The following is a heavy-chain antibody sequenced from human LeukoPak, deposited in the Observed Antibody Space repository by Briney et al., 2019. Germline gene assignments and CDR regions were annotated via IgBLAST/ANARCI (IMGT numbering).Heavy chain of an antibody. V-gene: IGHV3-48*03. Sequence: PGGSLRLSCAASGLTFRSYEMNWLRQAPGKGLEWVSYISSSGSTIYYADSVKGRFTISRDNAKNSLYLQMNSLRAEDTAVYYCAREWSSGWTYDYWGQGTLVTVPS. CDR3: AREWSSGWTYDY. CDR1: GLTFRSYE. CDR2: ISSSGSTI. D-gene: IGHD6-19*01. J-gene: IGHJ4*02.